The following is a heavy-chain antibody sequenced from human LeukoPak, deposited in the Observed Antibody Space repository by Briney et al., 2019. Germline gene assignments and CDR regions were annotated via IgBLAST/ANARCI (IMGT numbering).Heavy chain of an antibody. J-gene: IGHJ4*02. CDR3: AKTSGPGSYYPVDH. CDR1: GFIFNKYA. Sequence: GGPLRLSCAASGFIFNKYAMSWVRQAPGKGLEWLSNISGGGGGTDYTDSVKGRFTISRDNSQNTLYLQMNSLRLEDTAVYYCAKTSGPGSYYPVDHWGQGTLVTVSS. CDR2: ISGGGGGT. D-gene: IGHD3-10*01. V-gene: IGHV3-23*01.